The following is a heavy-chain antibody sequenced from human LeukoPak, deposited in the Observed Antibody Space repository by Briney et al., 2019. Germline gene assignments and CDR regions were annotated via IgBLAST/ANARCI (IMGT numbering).Heavy chain of an antibody. Sequence: GSLRLSCAASGFTVKDNFMSWVRQAPGKGLEWVSVLYSGGATYYADSVKGRFTISRDNAKNSLYLQMNSLRAEDTAVYYCATFSYCSGGSCYWAWVDYWGQGTLVTVSS. CDR1: GFTVKDNF. D-gene: IGHD2-15*01. CDR2: LYSGGAT. V-gene: IGHV3-66*01. J-gene: IGHJ4*02. CDR3: ATFSYCSGGSCYWAWVDY.